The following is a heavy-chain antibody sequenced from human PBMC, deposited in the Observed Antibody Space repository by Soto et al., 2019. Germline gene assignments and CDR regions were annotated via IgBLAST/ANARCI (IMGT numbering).Heavy chain of an antibody. CDR2: INPNSGGT. D-gene: IGHD1-26*01. V-gene: IGHV1-2*02. Sequence: QVQLVQSGADVKKPGASVKVSCKASGYTFAGYYMHWVRQAPGQGLEWMGWINPNSGGTNYAQKFQGRVTMTRDTSVSKAYMEVDRLISDDTAVYYCARGPYSGSSTALPYYSAMDVWGQGTTVTVSS. CDR3: ARGPYSGSSTALPYYSAMDV. CDR1: GYTFAGYY. J-gene: IGHJ6*02.